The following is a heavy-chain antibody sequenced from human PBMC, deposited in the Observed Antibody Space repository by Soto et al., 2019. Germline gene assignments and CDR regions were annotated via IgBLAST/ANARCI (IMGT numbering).Heavy chain of an antibody. CDR1: GFTFSTYS. J-gene: IGHJ4*02. V-gene: IGHV3-48*02. CDR2: ISSSTTII. Sequence: GGSLRLSCAASGFTFSTYSMNWVRQAPGKGLEWVSSISSSTTIIYYADSVKGRFTISRDNAKNSLYLQMNTLRDEDTAVYYCARDRDEVGATKDYWGQGTLVTVSS. D-gene: IGHD1-26*01. CDR3: ARDRDEVGATKDY.